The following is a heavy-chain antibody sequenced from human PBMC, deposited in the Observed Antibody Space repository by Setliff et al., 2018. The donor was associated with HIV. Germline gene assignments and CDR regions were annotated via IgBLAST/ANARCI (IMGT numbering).Heavy chain of an antibody. CDR2: IYISGST. CDR3: VRVDPPYSYGGWYDP. D-gene: IGHD5-18*01. CDR1: GGSITSYY. Sequence: SETLSLTCTVSGGSITSYYWSWIRQPAGKGLEWFGCIYISGSTNYNPSFESRVTMSIDTSKNQFSLKLSSVTAADTAVYYCVRVDPPYSYGGWYDPWGQGTLVTVSS. V-gene: IGHV4-4*07. J-gene: IGHJ5*02.